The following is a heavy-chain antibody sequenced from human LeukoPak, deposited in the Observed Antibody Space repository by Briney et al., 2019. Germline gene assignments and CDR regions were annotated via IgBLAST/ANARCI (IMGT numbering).Heavy chain of an antibody. D-gene: IGHD2-2*01. CDR3: AKDIGPVVVPAAMEIYYYYGMDV. J-gene: IGHJ6*02. CDR2: ISWNSGSI. CDR1: GFTFDDYA. Sequence: GGSLRLSCAASGFTFDDYAMHWVRQAPGKGLEWVSGISWNSGSIGYADSVKGRFTISRDNAKNSLYLQMNSLRAVDTALYYCAKDIGPVVVPAAMEIYYYYGMDVWGQGTTVTVSS. V-gene: IGHV3-9*01.